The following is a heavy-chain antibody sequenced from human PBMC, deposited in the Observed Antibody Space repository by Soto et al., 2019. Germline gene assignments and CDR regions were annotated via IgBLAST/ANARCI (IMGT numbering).Heavy chain of an antibody. V-gene: IGHV1-8*01. Sequence: GASVKVSCKAPGYTFTSYDINWVRQATGQGLEWMGWMNPNSGNTGYAQKFQGRVTMTRNTSISTAYMELSSLRSEDTAVYYCARGAYSSGWYYFDYWGQGTLVTVSS. J-gene: IGHJ4*02. D-gene: IGHD6-19*01. CDR1: GYTFTSYD. CDR2: MNPNSGNT. CDR3: ARGAYSSGWYYFDY.